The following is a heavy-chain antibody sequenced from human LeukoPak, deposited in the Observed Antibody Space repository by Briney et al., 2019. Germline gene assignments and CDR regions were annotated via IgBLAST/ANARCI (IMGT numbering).Heavy chain of an antibody. CDR1: GFTFSTYA. CDR3: ARDGTPDYGSGWVYMDV. J-gene: IGHJ6*04. D-gene: IGHD6-25*01. V-gene: IGHV3-48*03. Sequence: PGRSLRLSCAASGFTFSTYAMSWVRQAPGKGLQWIAYISASGTVTHYADSMKGRFTISRDNAKNSLYLEMNSLRGEDTAVYYCARDGTPDYGSGWVYMDVWGKGTTVTISS. CDR2: ISASGTVT.